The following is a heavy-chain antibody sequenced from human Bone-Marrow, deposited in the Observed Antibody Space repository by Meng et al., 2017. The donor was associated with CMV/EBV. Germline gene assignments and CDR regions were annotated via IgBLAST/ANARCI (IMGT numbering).Heavy chain of an antibody. J-gene: IGHJ4*02. V-gene: IGHV1-2*04. CDR2: INPNSDGT. CDR1: GYTFTGYY. Sequence: ASVKVSCKASGYTFTGYYMHWVRQAPGQGLEWMGWINPNSDGTNYAQKFQGWVTMTRDTSISTAYMELSRLRSDDTAVYYCARTIAAAGEADYWGQGTLVTVSS. CDR3: ARTIAAAGEADY. D-gene: IGHD6-13*01.